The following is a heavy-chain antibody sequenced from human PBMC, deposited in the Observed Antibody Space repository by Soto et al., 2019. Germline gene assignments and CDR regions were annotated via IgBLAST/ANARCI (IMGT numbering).Heavy chain of an antibody. V-gene: IGHV4-31*03. J-gene: IGHJ4*02. CDR3: AREYCSGGSCPPAVDY. CDR1: GESISSADFY. D-gene: IGHD2-15*01. CDR2: IYYSGST. Sequence: SETLSLTCTVSGESISSADFYWSWIRQHPGKGLEWIGYIYYSGSTYYNPSLKSRVTISVDTSKNQFSLKLSSVTAADTAVYYCAREYCSGGSCPPAVDYWGQGTLVTVSS.